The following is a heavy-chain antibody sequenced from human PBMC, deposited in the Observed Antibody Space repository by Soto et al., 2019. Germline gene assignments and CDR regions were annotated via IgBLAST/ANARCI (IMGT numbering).Heavy chain of an antibody. CDR3: ARGWGALFDY. CDR2: INHSGST. D-gene: IGHD7-27*01. CDR1: GGSFSGYY. V-gene: IGHV4-34*01. J-gene: IGHJ4*02. Sequence: QVQLQQWGAGLLKPSETLSLTCAVYGGSFSGYYWSWIRQPPGKGLEWIGEINHSGSTNYNPSLKRRVTISVDTSKNQFSLKLSSVTAADTAAYYCARGWGALFDYWGQGALVTVSS.